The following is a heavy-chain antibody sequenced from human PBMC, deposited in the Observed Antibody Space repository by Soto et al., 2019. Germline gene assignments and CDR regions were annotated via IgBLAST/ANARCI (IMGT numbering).Heavy chain of an antibody. V-gene: IGHV3-23*01. Sequence: HPVGSLRLSCAASGFTFSGHTMTWVRQAPGKGLEWVSAISGSADSISYADSVKGRFTISRDNSEKTLFLQMKSLRAEDTAVFYCAKGANDNYYMDVWAKGTAVTVSS. CDR2: ISGSADSI. CDR3: AKGANDNYYMDV. CDR1: GFTFSGHT. J-gene: IGHJ6*03.